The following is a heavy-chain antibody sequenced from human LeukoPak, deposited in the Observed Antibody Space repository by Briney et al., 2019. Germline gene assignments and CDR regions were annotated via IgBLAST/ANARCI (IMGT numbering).Heavy chain of an antibody. D-gene: IGHD3/OR15-3a*01. J-gene: IGHJ4*02. CDR3: AGGLGLTAMTEHYFDY. CDR2: ISYSGST. CDR1: GDSVSIYY. Sequence: SETLSLTCTVSGDSVSIYYWSWIRQPPGKGLEWIGYISYSGSTDYNPSLKSRVTISVDTSKNQFSLKLSSVTAADTAVYYCAGGLGLTAMTEHYFDYWGQGTLVTVSS. V-gene: IGHV4-59*08.